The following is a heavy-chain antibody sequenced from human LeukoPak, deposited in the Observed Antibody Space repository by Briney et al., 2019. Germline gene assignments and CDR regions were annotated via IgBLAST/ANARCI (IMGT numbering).Heavy chain of an antibody. D-gene: IGHD3-16*02. Sequence: GGSLRLSCATSGFSFSVHGMHWVLQAPGKGLEWVAGVANDGSRTHYADSVKGRFTISRDNSKNTLSLQMNSLGAQDTAVYYCARDRDSYRLDYWGQGTLVTVSS. CDR3: ARDRDSYRLDY. J-gene: IGHJ4*02. CDR2: VANDGSRT. V-gene: IGHV3-30*03. CDR1: GFSFSVHG.